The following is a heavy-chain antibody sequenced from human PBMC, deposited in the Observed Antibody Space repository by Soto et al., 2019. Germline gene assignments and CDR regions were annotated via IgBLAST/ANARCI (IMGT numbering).Heavy chain of an antibody. V-gene: IGHV1-46*01. CDR2: IDPTGATI. J-gene: IGHJ6*02. D-gene: IGHD1-1*01. Sequence: QVQLVQSGAEVRKPGASVKLSCKASGYTLTSYHMHWVRQAPGQGLEWMGVIDPTGATISAAQKFQGRLSVTRDTPTSTVYLEVSSLRSEDTAVYYCARGHPGGWNARHYGMDVWGQGTTVTVSS. CDR1: GYTLTSYH. CDR3: ARGHPGGWNARHYGMDV.